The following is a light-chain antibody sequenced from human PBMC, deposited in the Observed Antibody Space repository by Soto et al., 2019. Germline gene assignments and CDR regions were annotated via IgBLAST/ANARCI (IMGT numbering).Light chain of an antibody. J-gene: IGLJ1*01. CDR3: WSYAGSFTYV. V-gene: IGLV2-23*02. CDR1: SSDVGSYTL. CDR2: EVS. Sequence: QSALTQPASVSXSPGQSITISCTGSSSDVGSYTLVSWYQQHPGKVPKLMIYEVSKRPSGVSVRFSGSRSGNTASLTISGLQAEDEADYFCWSYAGSFTYVFGTGTKVTVL.